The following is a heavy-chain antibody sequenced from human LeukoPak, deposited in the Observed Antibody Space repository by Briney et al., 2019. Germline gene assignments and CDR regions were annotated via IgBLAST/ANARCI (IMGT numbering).Heavy chain of an antibody. Sequence: GGSLRLSCAASGFTFDDYTMHWVRQAPGQGLEWVSLISWDGGSTYYADSVKGRFTISRDNSKNSLYLQMNSLRTEDTALYYCANLGYDGFDYWGQGPLVTVSS. CDR2: ISWDGGST. V-gene: IGHV3-43*01. D-gene: IGHD3-22*01. J-gene: IGHJ4*02. CDR3: ANLGYDGFDY. CDR1: GFTFDDYT.